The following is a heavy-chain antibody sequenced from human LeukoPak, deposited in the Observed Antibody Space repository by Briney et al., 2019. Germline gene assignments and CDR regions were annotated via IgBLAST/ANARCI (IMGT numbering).Heavy chain of an antibody. J-gene: IGHJ6*04. D-gene: IGHD3-10*02. CDR2: ISDSGGST. V-gene: IGHV3-23*01. Sequence: GGSLRHSCAASGFPFSSSAMSWVRQAPGKGLEWVSDISDSGGSTHYADSEKGRFTISRDNAKNSLYLQMNSLRAEDTAVCYCAELGITMIGGVWGKGTTVTISS. CDR3: AELGITMIGGV. CDR1: GFPFSSSA.